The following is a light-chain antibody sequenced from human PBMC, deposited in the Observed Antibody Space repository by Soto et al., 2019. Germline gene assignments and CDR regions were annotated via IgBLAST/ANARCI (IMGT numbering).Light chain of an antibody. J-gene: IGLJ3*02. CDR1: SSNIGAGYE. Sequence: QSVLTQPPSVSGAPGQRVTISCTGSSSNIGAGYEVHWYQQLPGTAPKLLIYGDRYRPSGVPDRFSGCKSGTSVSLAITGLEAEDEGDYHCQCGDSSLSGMVFGGGTKVTVL. V-gene: IGLV1-40*01. CDR2: GDR. CDR3: QCGDSSLSGMV.